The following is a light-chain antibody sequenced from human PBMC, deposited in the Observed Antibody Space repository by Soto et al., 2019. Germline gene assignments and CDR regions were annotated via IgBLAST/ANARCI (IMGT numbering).Light chain of an antibody. J-gene: IGKJ5*01. Sequence: EIVMTQSPATLSVSPGERATLSCRASQSVSSNLAWYQQKPGQAPRLLIYGASTRATGIPARFSGSGSGTEFTLTISSLEPEDFAVYYCQQRLSWPITFGQGTRLEIK. CDR3: QQRLSWPIT. CDR2: GAS. CDR1: QSVSSN. V-gene: IGKV3-15*01.